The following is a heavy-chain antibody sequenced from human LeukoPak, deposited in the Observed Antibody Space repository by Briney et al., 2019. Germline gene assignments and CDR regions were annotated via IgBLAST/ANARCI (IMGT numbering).Heavy chain of an antibody. V-gene: IGHV1-2*02. CDR1: GYTFTGYY. CDR2: INANSGGT. CDR3: ARRAHYHDSSDGYDY. D-gene: IGHD3-22*01. J-gene: IGHJ4*02. Sequence: ASVKLSCKASGYTFTGYYMHWVRQAPGQGLGWMGFINANSGGTNYAQKFQGSVTITRDTSIIDYMDLSRLRSDDTDVYYCARRAHYHDSSDGYDYWGQGTLVTVSS.